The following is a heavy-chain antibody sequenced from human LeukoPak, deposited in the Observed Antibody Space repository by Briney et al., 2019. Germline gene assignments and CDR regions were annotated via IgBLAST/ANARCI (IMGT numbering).Heavy chain of an antibody. V-gene: IGHV4-4*07. D-gene: IGHD2-2*01. Sequence: PSETLSLTCTVSGSSISSYYWSWIRQPAGKGLEWIGRIYTSGSTNYNPSLKSRVTMSVDTSKNQFSLKLSSVTAADTAVYYCARDWGYCSSTSCYGNWFDPWGQGTLVTVSS. CDR2: IYTSGST. CDR1: GSSISSYY. CDR3: ARDWGYCSSTSCYGNWFDP. J-gene: IGHJ5*02.